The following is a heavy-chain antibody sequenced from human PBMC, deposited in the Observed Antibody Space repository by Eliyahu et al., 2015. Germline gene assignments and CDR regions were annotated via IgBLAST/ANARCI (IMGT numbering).Heavy chain of an antibody. D-gene: IGHD3-9*01. Sequence: QVQLVESGGGVVQPGGSLRLSCAAXGFXFXSXGRPWVRQAPGKGLEWVAFIRYDGSNKYYADSVKGRFTISRDNSKNTLYLQMNSLRAEDTAVYYCAKDAEVLRYFDWLLCPDYWGQGTLVTVSS. CDR2: IRYDGSNK. CDR3: AKDAEVLRYFDWLLCPDY. CDR1: GFXFXSXG. J-gene: IGHJ4*02. V-gene: IGHV3-30*02.